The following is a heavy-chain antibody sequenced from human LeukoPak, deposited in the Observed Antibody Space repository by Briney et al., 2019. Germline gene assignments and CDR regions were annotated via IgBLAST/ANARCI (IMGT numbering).Heavy chain of an antibody. CDR2: ISASSTYI. J-gene: IGHJ4*02. D-gene: IGHD3-16*01. Sequence: GGSLRLSCGASGFIFSSYSMTWVRQAPGKGLEWVSSISASSTYIFYADAVKGRFTVSRDNAENSLYLQMNSLRAEDTAVYYCARDLDYFDYWGQGTLVTVSS. CDR1: GFIFSSYS. V-gene: IGHV3-21*01. CDR3: ARDLDYFDY.